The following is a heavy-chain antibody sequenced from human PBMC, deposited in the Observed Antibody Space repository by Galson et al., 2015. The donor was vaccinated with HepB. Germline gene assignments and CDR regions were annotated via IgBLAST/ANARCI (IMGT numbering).Heavy chain of an antibody. CDR1: GFTFSSYW. V-gene: IGHV3-7*03. CDR3: ARMREAMVTFSIIYYYYGMDV. D-gene: IGHD5-18*01. CDR2: IKQDGSEK. Sequence: SLRLSCAASGFTFSSYWMSWVRQAPGKGLEWVANIKQDGSEKYYVDSVKGRFTISRDNAKNSLYLQMNSLRAEDTAVYYCARMREAMVTFSIIYYYYGMDVWGQGTTVTVSS. J-gene: IGHJ6*02.